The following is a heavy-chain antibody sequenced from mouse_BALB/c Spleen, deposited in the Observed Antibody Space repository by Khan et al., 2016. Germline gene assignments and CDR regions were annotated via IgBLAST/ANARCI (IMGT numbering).Heavy chain of an antibody. V-gene: IGHV1-77*01. CDR2: IYPGSDNT. Sequence: QVQLQQSGAELARPGASVKLSCKASGYTFTDYYINWVKQRTGQGLEWIGEIYPGSDNTYYNEKFKGKATLTADKSSSTAYMQLSSLTSEDSAVLCCARSVYYGSWFDYWGQGTTLTVSS. CDR3: ARSVYYGSWFDY. CDR1: GYTFTDYY. D-gene: IGHD2-1*01. J-gene: IGHJ2*01.